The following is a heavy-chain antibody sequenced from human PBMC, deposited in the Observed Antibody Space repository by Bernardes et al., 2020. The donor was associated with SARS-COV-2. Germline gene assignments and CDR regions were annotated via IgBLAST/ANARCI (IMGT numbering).Heavy chain of an antibody. V-gene: IGHV3-21*01. CDR2: VSGSSSDI. Sequence: GGSLRLSCATSEFTFSSYTMNWVRQSPAKGLEWVASVSGSSSDINYADSVKGRFTISRDNANNSLFLQMHNLRVEDTAVYYCATNPGLVVDSWGQGTRVTVSS. J-gene: IGHJ5*01. CDR3: ATNPGLVVDS. D-gene: IGHD3-16*01. CDR1: EFTFSSYT.